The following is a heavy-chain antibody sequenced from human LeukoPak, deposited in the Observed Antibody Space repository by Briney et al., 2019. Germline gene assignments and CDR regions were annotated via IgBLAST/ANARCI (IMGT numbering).Heavy chain of an antibody. CDR2: ISGSGGST. D-gene: IGHD3-22*01. CDR1: GFTFSSYA. CDR3: ARSGLLDAFDI. J-gene: IGHJ3*02. V-gene: IGHV3-23*01. Sequence: GGSLRLSCAASGFTFSSYAMSWVRQAPGKGLEWVSAISGSGGSTYYADSVKGRFTISRDNAKNSLYLQMNSLRAEDTAVYFCARSGLLDAFDIWGQGTMVTVSS.